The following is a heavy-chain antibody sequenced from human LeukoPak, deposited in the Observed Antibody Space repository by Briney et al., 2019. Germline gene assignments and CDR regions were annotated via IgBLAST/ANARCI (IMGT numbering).Heavy chain of an antibody. CDR3: ARDRGDYYGSGSYYKPIPDY. CDR1: GFTFRIYA. J-gene: IGHJ4*02. D-gene: IGHD3-10*01. V-gene: IGHV3-23*01. CDR2: ISGSGGT. Sequence: GGSLRLSCAVSGFTFRIYAMTWVRQAPGKGLEWVSSISGSGGTYYADSVKGRFTISRDNAKNSLYLQMNSLRAEDTALYYCARDRGDYYGSGSYYKPIPDYWGQGTLVTVSS.